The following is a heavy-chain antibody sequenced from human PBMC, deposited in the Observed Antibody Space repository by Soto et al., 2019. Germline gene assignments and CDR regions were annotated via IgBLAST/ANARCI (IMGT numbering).Heavy chain of an antibody. D-gene: IGHD6-13*01. J-gene: IGHJ4*02. CDR1: GGSISSYY. Sequence: SETLSLTCTVSGGSISSYYWSWIRQPPGKGLEWIGYIYYSGSTNYNPSLKSRVTISVDTSKNQFSLKLSSVTAADTAVYYCARDEGYSGSWYHYWGQGTLVTVSS. V-gene: IGHV4-59*01. CDR2: IYYSGST. CDR3: ARDEGYSGSWYHY.